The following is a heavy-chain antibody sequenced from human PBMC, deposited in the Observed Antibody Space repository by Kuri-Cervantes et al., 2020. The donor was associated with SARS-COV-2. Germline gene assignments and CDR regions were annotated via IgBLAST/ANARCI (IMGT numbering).Heavy chain of an antibody. CDR3: ARVDPPLIDSSGLTGIDY. Sequence: GESLKISCAASGFTFSNYEMNWVRQAPGKGLEWVSYISSSGSTIYYADSVKGRFTISRDNAKNSLYLQMNSLRAEDTAVYYCARVDPPLIDSSGLTGIDYWGQGTLVTVSS. J-gene: IGHJ4*02. CDR1: GFTFSNYE. D-gene: IGHD6-19*01. CDR2: ISSSGSTI. V-gene: IGHV3-48*03.